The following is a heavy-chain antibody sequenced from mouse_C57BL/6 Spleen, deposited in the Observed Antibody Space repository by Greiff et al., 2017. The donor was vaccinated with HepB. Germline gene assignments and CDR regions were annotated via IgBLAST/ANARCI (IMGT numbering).Heavy chain of an antibody. V-gene: IGHV1-19*01. CDR3: ARSLMTTVVATDYFDY. CDR1: GYTFTDYY. D-gene: IGHD1-1*01. CDR2: INPYNGGT. Sequence: EVQLQQSGPVLVKPGASVKMSCKASGYTFTDYYMNWVKQSHGQSLEWIGVINPYNGGTSYNQKFKGKATLTVDKSSSTAYMELNRLTSEDSAVYYCARSLMTTVVATDYFDYWGQGTTLTVSS. J-gene: IGHJ2*01.